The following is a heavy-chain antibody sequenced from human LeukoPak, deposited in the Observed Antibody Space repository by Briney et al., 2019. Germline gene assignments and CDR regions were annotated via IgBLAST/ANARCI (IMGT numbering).Heavy chain of an antibody. CDR2: ITLSGTSI. Sequence: GGSLRLSCAASGFTFSTYTMNWVRQAPGKGLEWVSYITLSGTSIYYADSVKGRFTISRDKAKNSLYLQMNTLRAEDTAVYYCASESPSSSSRTLDYWGQGTLVTVSS. D-gene: IGHD2-2*01. J-gene: IGHJ4*02. CDR1: GFTFSTYT. CDR3: ASESPSSSSRTLDY. V-gene: IGHV3-48*01.